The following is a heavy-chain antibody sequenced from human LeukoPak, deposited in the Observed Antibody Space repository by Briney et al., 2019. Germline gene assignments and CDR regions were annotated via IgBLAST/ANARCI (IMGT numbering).Heavy chain of an antibody. V-gene: IGHV6-1*01. J-gene: IGHJ5*02. Sequence: SQSLSLTCAISGDSVSSNSVTWNWIRQSPSRGLEWLGRTYYRSTWYNDYAVSVRGRITVNPDTSKDQFSLHLNSVTPEDTAVYYCARRLTQYDCFDPWGQGILVTVSS. CDR3: ARRLTQYDCFDP. D-gene: IGHD2-2*01. CDR2: TYYRSTWYN. CDR1: GDSVSSNSVT.